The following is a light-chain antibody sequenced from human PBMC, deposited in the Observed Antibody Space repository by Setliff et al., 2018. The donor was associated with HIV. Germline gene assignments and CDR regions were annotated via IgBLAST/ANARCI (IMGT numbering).Light chain of an antibody. J-gene: IGLJ1*01. V-gene: IGLV1-40*01. CDR3: QSYDGSLSGSYV. CDR1: SSNIGAGYD. CDR2: LNS. Sequence: QSVLAQPPSVSGAPGQRVTISCTGSSSNIGAGYDVHWYQQLPGTVPRLLIYLNSNRPSGVPDRFSGSKSGTSASLAITGLQAEDEADYYCQSYDGSLSGSYVFGTGTKVTVL.